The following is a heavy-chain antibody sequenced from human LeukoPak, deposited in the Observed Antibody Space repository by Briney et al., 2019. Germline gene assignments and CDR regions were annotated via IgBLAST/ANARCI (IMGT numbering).Heavy chain of an antibody. V-gene: IGHV3-23*01. D-gene: IGHD6-13*01. Sequence: GGSLRLSCAASGFTFSNYWMSWVRQAPGKGLEWVSAISGSGGSTYYADSVKGRFTISRDNSKNTLYLQMNSLRAEDTAVYYCAKKQQQLVRASFDYWGQGTLVTVSS. CDR1: GFTFSNYW. CDR3: AKKQQQLVRASFDY. J-gene: IGHJ4*02. CDR2: ISGSGGST.